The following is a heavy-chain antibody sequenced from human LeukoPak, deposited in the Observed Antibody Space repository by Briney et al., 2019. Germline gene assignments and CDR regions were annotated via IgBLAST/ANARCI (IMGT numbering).Heavy chain of an antibody. CDR3: ARQDGSAYYYFDY. D-gene: IGHD6-19*01. CDR2: IYPGDSDT. J-gene: IGHJ4*02. V-gene: IGHV5-51*01. Sequence: GESLKISCKGSGYSFTSYWIGWVRQMPGKGLEWMGIIYPGDSDTKYSPSFQGRVTISADKSINTAYLQWSSLKASDTAIYHCARQDGSAYYYFDYWGQGTLVTVSS. CDR1: GYSFTSYW.